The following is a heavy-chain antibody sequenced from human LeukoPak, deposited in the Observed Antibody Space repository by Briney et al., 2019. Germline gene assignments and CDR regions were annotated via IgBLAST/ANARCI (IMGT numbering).Heavy chain of an antibody. Sequence: GGSLRLSCAASGFTFYDYAMHWGRHAPGKGLEWVSGIIWNSGSIGYADSVKGRFTISRDNAKNSLCLQMNSPKTEDTALYFCARGVTSSGWDNWAQATLVAVSS. J-gene: IGHJ4*02. CDR1: GFTFYDYA. CDR3: ARGVTSSGWDN. V-gene: IGHV3-9*01. D-gene: IGHD6-19*01. CDR2: IIWNSGSI.